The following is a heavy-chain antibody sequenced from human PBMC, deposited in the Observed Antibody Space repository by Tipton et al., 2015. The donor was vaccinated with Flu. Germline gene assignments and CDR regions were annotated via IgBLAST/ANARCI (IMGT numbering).Heavy chain of an antibody. D-gene: IGHD1-1*01. Sequence: TLSLTCTVSGDSISTTIYYWGWVRQPPGKGLEWIGSIYYSGTTYYNPSLKSRATVSVDPPKNQSSLSLTSLTAADTAVYYCARDLWSDRRVYYYCGVDVWGRGTTVTVSS. CDR3: ARDLWSDRRVYYYCGVDV. J-gene: IGHJ6*02. CDR2: IYYSGTT. V-gene: IGHV4-39*07. CDR1: GDSISTTIYY.